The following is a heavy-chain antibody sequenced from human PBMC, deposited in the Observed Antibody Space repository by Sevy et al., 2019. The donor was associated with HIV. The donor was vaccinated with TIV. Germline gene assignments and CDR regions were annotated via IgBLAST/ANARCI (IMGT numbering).Heavy chain of an antibody. CDR1: GGSLSSGSYY. V-gene: IGHV4-61*01. D-gene: IGHD6-13*01. CDR3: VRDRIAAAGGYFDN. CDR2: ISYIGST. Sequence: SETLSLTCTVSGGSLSSGSYYWSWIRQPPAKGLEWIGNISYIGSTNYNPSLKSRVTISVDTSKNQLSLRLTSVTAADTAVYYCVRDRIAAAGGYFDNWGQGTLVTVSS. J-gene: IGHJ4*02.